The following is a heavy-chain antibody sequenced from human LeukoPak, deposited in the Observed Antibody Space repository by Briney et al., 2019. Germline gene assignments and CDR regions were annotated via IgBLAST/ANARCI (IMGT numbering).Heavy chain of an antibody. J-gene: IGHJ4*02. CDR2: FDPEDGET. V-gene: IGHV1-24*01. CDR1: GYTLTELS. CDR3: ARDLQAAADGGV. D-gene: IGHD6-13*01. Sequence: GASVKVSCKVSGYTLTELSMHWVRRAPGKGLEWMGGFDPEDGETIYAQKFQGRVTITADKSTSTAYMELSSLRSEDMAVYYCARDLQAAADGGVWGQGTLVTVSS.